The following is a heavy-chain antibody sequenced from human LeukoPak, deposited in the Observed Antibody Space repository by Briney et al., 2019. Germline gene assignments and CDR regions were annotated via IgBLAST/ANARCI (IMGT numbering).Heavy chain of an antibody. CDR3: ARDPGLMVRGSRRGYDGNYYYMDV. CDR2: INHSGST. D-gene: IGHD3-10*01. V-gene: IGHV4-34*01. Sequence: SETLSLTCAVYGGSFSGYYWSWIRQPPGTGLEWIGEINHSGSTNDNPSLKRRVTISVETSKDQFSLKLGSVTAADTAVYYCARDPGLMVRGSRRGYDGNYYYMDVWGKGTTVTISS. CDR1: GGSFSGYY. J-gene: IGHJ6*03.